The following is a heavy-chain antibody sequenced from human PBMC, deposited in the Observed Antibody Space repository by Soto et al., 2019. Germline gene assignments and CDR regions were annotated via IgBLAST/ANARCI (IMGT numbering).Heavy chain of an antibody. CDR2: INPSGGGT. D-gene: IGHD3-10*01. CDR1: GYTFSSYF. CDR3: TRDASNRGVNSDAFDI. J-gene: IGHJ3*02. Sequence: QVQLVQSGAEVKEPGTSVKVACKASGYTFSSYFMHWVRQAPGRGLEWMGMINPSGGGTSYTQKFQCRVTMTRDTSTSTVYMELSSLRTEDTALYYCTRDASNRGVNSDAFDIWGQGTMVTVSS. V-gene: IGHV1-46*03.